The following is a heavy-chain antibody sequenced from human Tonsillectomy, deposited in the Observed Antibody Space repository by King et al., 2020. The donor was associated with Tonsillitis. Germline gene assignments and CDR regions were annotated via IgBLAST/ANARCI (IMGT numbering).Heavy chain of an antibody. Sequence: VQLVESGAEVKKPGASVKVSCKVSGYTLTELSMHWVRQAPGKGLEWMGRFDPDDGETIYAQKFQGRVTMTEDTSTDTAYMELSRLTSEDTAVYYCVTELLNQPLTHCWGQGTLVTVSS. CDR3: VTELLNQPLTHC. CDR2: FDPDDGET. CDR1: GYTLTELS. J-gene: IGHJ4*02. D-gene: IGHD2-2*01. V-gene: IGHV1-24*01.